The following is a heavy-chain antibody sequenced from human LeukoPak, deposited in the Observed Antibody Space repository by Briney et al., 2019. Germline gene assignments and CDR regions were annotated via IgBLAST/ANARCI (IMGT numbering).Heavy chain of an antibody. CDR1: GGSIKNYY. V-gene: IGHV4-4*07. CDR3: ARDGTLSSGLAFDI. Sequence: PSETLSLTCTVSGGSIKNYYWSWIRQPAGKGLEWIGRIYNTGSTNYNPSLKSRVTMSVDTSKNQFSLKLSSVTAADTAMYYCARDGTLSSGLAFDIWGQGTMVTVSS. CDR2: IYNTGST. D-gene: IGHD6-19*01. J-gene: IGHJ3*02.